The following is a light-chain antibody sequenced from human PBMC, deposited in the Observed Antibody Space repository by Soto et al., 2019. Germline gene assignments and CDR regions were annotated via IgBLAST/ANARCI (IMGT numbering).Light chain of an antibody. V-gene: IGLV2-14*01. CDR2: DVS. CDR1: SNDVGGYDY. Sequence: QSALTQPASVSGSPAQSITISCTGTSNDVGGYDYVSWYQQHPGKAPKLIIYDVSNRPSGVSDRFSGSKSGNAASLTISGLQAEDEADYYCSSYTSSSPVVFGGGTKVTVL. J-gene: IGLJ2*01. CDR3: SSYTSSSPVV.